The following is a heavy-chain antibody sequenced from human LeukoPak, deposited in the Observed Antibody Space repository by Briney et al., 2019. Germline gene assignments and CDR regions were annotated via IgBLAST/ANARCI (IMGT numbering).Heavy chain of an antibody. Sequence: GGSLRLSCAASGFTFSSYAMHWVRQAPGKGLEWVAVISYDGSNKYYADSVKGRFTISRDNSKNTLYLQMNSLRAEDTAVYYCARDLGQQPYYMDVWGKGTTVTVSS. CDR3: ARDLGQQPYYMDV. CDR2: ISYDGSNK. J-gene: IGHJ6*03. V-gene: IGHV3-30-3*01. CDR1: GFTFSSYA. D-gene: IGHD6-13*01.